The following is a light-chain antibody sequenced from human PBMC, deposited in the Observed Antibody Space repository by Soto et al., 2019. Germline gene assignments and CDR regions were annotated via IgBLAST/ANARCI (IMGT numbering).Light chain of an antibody. CDR2: RSN. J-gene: IGLJ1*01. V-gene: IGLV1-47*01. CDR3: GSWDSSLSAYV. CDR1: SSNIGNNF. Sequence: QSVLTQAPSASGAPGQRVAISCSGSSSNIGNNFVYWYQQLPGTAPKLLIYRSNQRRSGVPDRFSGSKSGTSASLAITGFQTGDEADYYCGSWDSSLSAYVFGTGTKVTVL.